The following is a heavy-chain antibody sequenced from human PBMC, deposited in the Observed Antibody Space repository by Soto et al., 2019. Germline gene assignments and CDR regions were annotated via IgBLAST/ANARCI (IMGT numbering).Heavy chain of an antibody. J-gene: IGHJ4*02. V-gene: IGHV4-4*02. Sequence: QVQLQESGPGLVKPSGTLSLTCAVSGGSISSSNWWSWVRQPPGTGLEWIGEIYHSGSTNYNPSHKSRVTISVAKSKNQFSLKLSSVTATDTAVYYCARDYYGSGSPEHTINYFEYWGQGTLVTVSS. CDR1: GGSISSSNW. CDR2: IYHSGST. CDR3: ARDYYGSGSPEHTINYFEY. D-gene: IGHD3-10*01.